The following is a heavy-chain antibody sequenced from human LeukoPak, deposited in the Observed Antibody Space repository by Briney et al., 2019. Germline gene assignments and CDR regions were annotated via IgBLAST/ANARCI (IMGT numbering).Heavy chain of an antibody. CDR1: GYTFTSYG. V-gene: IGHV1-2*02. J-gene: IGHJ4*02. CDR2: INPNSGGT. Sequence: ASVKVSCKASGYTFTSYGISWVRQAPGQGLEWMGWINPNSGGTNYAQKFQGRVTMTRDTSNSTAYMELSRLRSDDTAVYYCARPPRGSSPTYYFDYWGQGTLVTVSS. D-gene: IGHD6-13*01. CDR3: ARPPRGSSPTYYFDY.